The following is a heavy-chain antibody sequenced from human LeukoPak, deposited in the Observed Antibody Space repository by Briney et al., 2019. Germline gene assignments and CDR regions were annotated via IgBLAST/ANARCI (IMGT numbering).Heavy chain of an antibody. CDR2: IYSGGST. Sequence: GGSLRLSCAASGFTFSSYWMSWVRQAPGKGLEWVSVIYSGGSTYYADSVKGRFTISRDNSKNTLYLQMNSLRAEDTAVYYCARARGHLDYWGQGTLVTVSS. CDR1: GFTFSSYW. J-gene: IGHJ4*02. CDR3: ARARGHLDY. V-gene: IGHV3-53*01. D-gene: IGHD3-10*01.